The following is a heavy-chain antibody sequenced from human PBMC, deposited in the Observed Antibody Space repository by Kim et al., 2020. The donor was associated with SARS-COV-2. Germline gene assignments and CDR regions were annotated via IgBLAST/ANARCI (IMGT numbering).Heavy chain of an antibody. CDR3: ARGLDLGLDGGGWLVRYYYYGMDV. V-gene: IGHV3-48*02. CDR2: ISSSSSTI. Sequence: GGSLRLSCAASGFTFSSYSMNWVRQAPGKGLEWVSYISSSSSTIYYADSVKGRFTISRDNAKNSLYLQMNSLRDEDTAVYYCARGLDLGLDGGGWLVRYYYYGMDVWGQGTTVTVSS. D-gene: IGHD6-19*01. J-gene: IGHJ6*02. CDR1: GFTFSSYS.